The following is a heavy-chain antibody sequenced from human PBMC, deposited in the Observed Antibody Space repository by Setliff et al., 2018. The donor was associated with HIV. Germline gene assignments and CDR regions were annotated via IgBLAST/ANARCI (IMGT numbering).Heavy chain of an antibody. CDR1: GLTFNRYW. Sequence: GGSLRLSCVASGLTFNRYWMTWVRQAPGKGLEWVANIKQDGSEKYYVDSVKGRFTISRDSAKNSLDLQMNSLRAEDTAVYYCARERQYYYFDYWGQGTLVTVSS. CDR2: IKQDGSEK. J-gene: IGHJ4*02. D-gene: IGHD2-2*01. V-gene: IGHV3-7*03. CDR3: ARERQYYYFDY.